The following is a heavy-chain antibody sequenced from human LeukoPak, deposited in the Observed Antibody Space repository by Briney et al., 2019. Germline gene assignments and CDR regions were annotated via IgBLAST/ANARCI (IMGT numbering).Heavy chain of an antibody. D-gene: IGHD3-10*01. Sequence: GGSLRLSCAASGFTFSRYWMNWARQAPGKGLEWVANIKRDGNEKNYVDSVKGRFSISRDNAKNSLYLQMDSLRAEDTAVYYCAKEGAYPIITYDSWGQGALVTVSS. CDR2: IKRDGNEK. CDR3: AKEGAYPIITYDS. J-gene: IGHJ5*01. V-gene: IGHV3-7*01. CDR1: GFTFSRYW.